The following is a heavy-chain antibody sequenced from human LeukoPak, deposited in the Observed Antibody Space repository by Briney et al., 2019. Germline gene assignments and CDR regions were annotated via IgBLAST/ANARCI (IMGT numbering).Heavy chain of an antibody. D-gene: IGHD3-22*01. CDR1: RFTVSPNY. Sequence: GGSLRLSCAASRFTVSPNYMSWVRQAPGKGLEWVSVIYSGGGTYYADSVKGRFTISRDNSKNTLYLQMNSLRAEDTAVYYCAKLLYYYDSSQPYWGQGTLVTVSS. CDR2: IYSGGGT. V-gene: IGHV3-53*01. J-gene: IGHJ4*02. CDR3: AKLLYYYDSSQPY.